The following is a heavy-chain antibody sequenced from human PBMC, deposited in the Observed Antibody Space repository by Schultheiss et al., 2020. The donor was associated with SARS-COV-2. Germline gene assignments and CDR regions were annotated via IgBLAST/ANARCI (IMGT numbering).Heavy chain of an antibody. CDR3: AKRGGYYYDSSGYCDY. Sequence: GGSLRLSCAASGFTFSSYGMHWVRQAPGKGLEWVSVIYSGGSTYYTDSVKGRFTISRDNSKNTLYLQMNSLRAEDTAVYYCAKRGGYYYDSSGYCDYWGQGTLVTVSS. J-gene: IGHJ4*02. D-gene: IGHD3-22*01. CDR2: IYSGGST. CDR1: GFTFSSYG. V-gene: IGHV3-NL1*01.